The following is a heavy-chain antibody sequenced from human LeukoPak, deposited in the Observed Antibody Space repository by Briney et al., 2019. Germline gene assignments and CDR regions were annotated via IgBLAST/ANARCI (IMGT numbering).Heavy chain of an antibody. V-gene: IGHV4-59*08. CDR2: IYYSGST. CDR3: ARGSGSPRNWFDP. CDR1: GGSLSPYY. Sequence: SETLSLTCTISGGSLSPYYWSWIRQPPGKGLEWIGYIYYSGSTNYNPSLKSRVTISVDTSKNQFSLKLSSVTAADTAVYYCARGSGSPRNWFDPWGQGTLVTVSS. D-gene: IGHD3-10*01. J-gene: IGHJ5*02.